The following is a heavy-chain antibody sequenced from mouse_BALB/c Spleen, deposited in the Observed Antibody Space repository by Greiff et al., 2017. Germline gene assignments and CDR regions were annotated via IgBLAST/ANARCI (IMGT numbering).Heavy chain of an antibody. D-gene: IGHD2-10*02. CDR2: INPSSGYT. V-gene: IGHV1-4*01. J-gene: IGHJ1*01. CDR1: GYTFTSYT. Sequence: QVHVKQSGAELARPGASVKMSCKASGYTFTSYTMHWVKQRPGQGLEWIGYINPSSGYTNYNQKFKDKATLTADKSSSTDYMQLSSLTSEDSAVYYCARKVWSHYWYFDVWGAGTTVTVSS. CDR3: ARKVWSHYWYFDV.